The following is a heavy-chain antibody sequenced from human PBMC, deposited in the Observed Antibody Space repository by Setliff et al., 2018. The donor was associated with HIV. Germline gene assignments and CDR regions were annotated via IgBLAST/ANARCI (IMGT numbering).Heavy chain of an antibody. V-gene: IGHV3-64D*09. D-gene: IGHD4-17*01. CDR3: VKARVDGDYYYYYYMDV. CDR1: GFTCSSYE. Sequence: GGSLRLSCAASGFTCSSYEMNWVRQAPGKGLEYVSAISSNGGSTYYADSVKGRFTISRDNSKNTPYLQMSSLRAEDTAVYYCVKARVDGDYYYYYYMDVWGKGTTVTVSS. J-gene: IGHJ6*03. CDR2: ISSNGGST.